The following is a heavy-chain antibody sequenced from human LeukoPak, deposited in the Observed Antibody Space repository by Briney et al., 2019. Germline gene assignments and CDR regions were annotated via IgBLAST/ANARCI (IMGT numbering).Heavy chain of an antibody. CDR2: IYYSGST. J-gene: IGHJ5*02. Sequence: PSETLSLTCTVSGGSISSYHWSWIRQPPGKGLEWIGSIYYSGSTYYNPSLKSRVTISVDTSKNQFSLKLSSVTAADTAVYYCARVSYYRTARINWFDPWGQGTLVTVSS. V-gene: IGHV4-39*07. CDR3: ARVSYYRTARINWFDP. CDR1: GGSISSYH. D-gene: IGHD3-10*01.